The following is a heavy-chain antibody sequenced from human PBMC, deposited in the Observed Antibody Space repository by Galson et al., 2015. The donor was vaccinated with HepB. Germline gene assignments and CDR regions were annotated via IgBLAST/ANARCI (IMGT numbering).Heavy chain of an antibody. CDR3: AKMTTVTAPFDY. CDR2: IYPGDSDT. V-gene: IGHV5-51*01. J-gene: IGHJ4*02. D-gene: IGHD4-11*01. Sequence: SGAEVKEPGESLRISCKGSGYSFTSYWIGWMRQMPGKGLEWMGIIYPGDSDTKYSPSFQGQVTISADKSINTAYLQWSSLKASDTAMYYCAKMTTVTAPFDYWGQGTLVTVSS. CDR1: GYSFTSYW.